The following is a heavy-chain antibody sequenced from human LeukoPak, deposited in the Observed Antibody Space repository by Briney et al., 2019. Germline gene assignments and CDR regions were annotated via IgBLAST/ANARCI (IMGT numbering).Heavy chain of an antibody. Sequence: SETLSLTCAVYGGSFSGYYWSWIRQPPGKGLEWIGEINHSGSTNYNPSLKSRVTISVDTSKNQFSLKLSSVTAADTAVYYCARHNYYGSGSPPADMDVWGKGTTVTISS. CDR1: GGSFSGYY. V-gene: IGHV4-34*01. CDR3: ARHNYYGSGSPPADMDV. J-gene: IGHJ6*03. D-gene: IGHD3-10*01. CDR2: INHSGST.